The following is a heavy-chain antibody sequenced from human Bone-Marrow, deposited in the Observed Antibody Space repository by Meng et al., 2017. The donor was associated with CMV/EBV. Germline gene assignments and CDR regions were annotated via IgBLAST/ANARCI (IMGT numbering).Heavy chain of an antibody. CDR3: ARGHCSRSTCYNGAFDM. D-gene: IGHD5-24*01. J-gene: IGHJ3*02. CDR2: VYHSGTT. V-gene: IGHV4-59*01. CDR1: GGSIGNFY. Sequence: SETLSLTCTVSGGSIGNFYWSWIRQTPGKGLQWIGYVYHSGTTSYNPSLKSRVSMSVDTSRSQFSLKLSSVTAADTALYFCARGHCSRSTCYNGAFDMCGQGTMVTVSS.